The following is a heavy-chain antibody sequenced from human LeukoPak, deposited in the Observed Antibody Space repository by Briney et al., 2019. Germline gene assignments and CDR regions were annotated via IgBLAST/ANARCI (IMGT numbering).Heavy chain of an antibody. CDR1: GYIFTSYG. CDR3: ARGHWGDSFGHY. D-gene: IGHD2-21*02. V-gene: IGHV1-18*01. CDR2: ISAYNGNT. Sequence: VASVKVSCKASGYIFTSYGSSWVRQAPGQGLEWMGWISAYNGNTNYAQKLQGRVTMTTDTSTSTAYMELRSLRSDDTAVYYCARGHWGDSFGHYWGQGTLVTVSS. J-gene: IGHJ4*02.